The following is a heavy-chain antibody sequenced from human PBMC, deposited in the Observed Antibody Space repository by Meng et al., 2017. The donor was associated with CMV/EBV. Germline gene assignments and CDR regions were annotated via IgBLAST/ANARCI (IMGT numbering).Heavy chain of an antibody. V-gene: IGHV4-34*01. Sequence: SETLSLTCAVYGGSFSGYYWSWIRQPPGKGLEWIGEINHSGSTNYNPSLKSRVTISVDTSKNQFSLKLSSVTAAGTAVYYCARVCYYDSSGYYYEGAYYFDYWGQGTLVTVSS. J-gene: IGHJ4*02. CDR2: INHSGST. CDR3: ARVCYYDSSGYYYEGAYYFDY. D-gene: IGHD3-22*01. CDR1: GGSFSGYY.